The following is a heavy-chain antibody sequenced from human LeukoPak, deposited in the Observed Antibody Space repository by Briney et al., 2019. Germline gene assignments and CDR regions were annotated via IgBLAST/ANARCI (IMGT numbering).Heavy chain of an antibody. D-gene: IGHD3-9*01. CDR2: ISSSGSTI. CDR1: GFTFSSYE. V-gene: IGHV3-48*03. CDR3: ARAGDGYFDWLSYPDY. Sequence: PGGSLRLSCAASGFTFSSYEMNWVRQAPGKGLEWVSYISSSGSTIYYADSVKGRFTISRDNAKNSLYLQMNSLRAEDTAVYYCARAGDGYFDWLSYPDYWGQGTLVTVSS. J-gene: IGHJ4*02.